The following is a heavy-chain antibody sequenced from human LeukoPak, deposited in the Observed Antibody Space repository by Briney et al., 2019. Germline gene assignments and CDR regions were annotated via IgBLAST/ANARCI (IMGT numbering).Heavy chain of an antibody. CDR2: INHSGST. D-gene: IGHD3-10*01. J-gene: IGHJ4*02. CDR3: ARTYYYGSGRLT. V-gene: IGHV4-34*01. Sequence: SETLSLTCAVYGGSFSGYYWSWIRQPPGKGLEWIGEINHSGSTNYNPSLKSRVTISVDTSKNQFSLKLSSVTAADTAVYYCARTYYYGSGRLTWGQGTLVTVSS. CDR1: GGSFSGYY.